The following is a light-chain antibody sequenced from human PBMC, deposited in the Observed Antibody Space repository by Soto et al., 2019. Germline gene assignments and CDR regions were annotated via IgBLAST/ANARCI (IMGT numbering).Light chain of an antibody. Sequence: DIQMTQSPSSVSASVGDRVTITCRASQHINIYLTWYQKRPGKAPKLLIYGGSTLQPGVPSRFSGSGSGTEFTLTISSLQPEDFATYHCLQSRSFPFTFGGGTKVEIK. V-gene: IGKV1-12*02. CDR3: LQSRSFPFT. CDR2: GGS. J-gene: IGKJ4*02. CDR1: QHINIY.